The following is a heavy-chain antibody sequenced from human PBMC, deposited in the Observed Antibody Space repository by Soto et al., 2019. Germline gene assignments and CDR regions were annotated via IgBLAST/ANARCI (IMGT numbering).Heavy chain of an antibody. J-gene: IGHJ4*02. CDR1: GGSISSTNW. V-gene: IGHV4-4*02. Sequence: QVQLRQSGPGLVKPSGTLSLTCAVSGGSISSTNWWSWVSQSPGKGLEWIGEMYHSGSTNYNPSLRGRVTSSVDKSNNQFSLKIRSVTAADTAIYYCATLPPRIELTVLPIPTWGQGTLVTVSS. CDR3: ATLPPRIELTVLPIPT. CDR2: MYHSGST. D-gene: IGHD2-2*02.